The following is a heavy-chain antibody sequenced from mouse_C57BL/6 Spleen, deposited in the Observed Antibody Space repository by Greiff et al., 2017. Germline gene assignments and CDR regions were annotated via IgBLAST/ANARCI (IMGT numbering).Heavy chain of an antibody. Sequence: QVQLQQSGAELVRPGASVTLSCKASGYTFTDYEMHWVKQTPVHGLEWIGAIDPETGGTAYNQKFKGKAILTADKSSSTADMELRSLTSEDSAVDYCTRSSTTVVYFDYWGQGTTLTVSS. V-gene: IGHV1-15*01. CDR1: GYTFTDYE. J-gene: IGHJ2*01. CDR3: TRSSTTVVYFDY. D-gene: IGHD1-1*01. CDR2: IDPETGGT.